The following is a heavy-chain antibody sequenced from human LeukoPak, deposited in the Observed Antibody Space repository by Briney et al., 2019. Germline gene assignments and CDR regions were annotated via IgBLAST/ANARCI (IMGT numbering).Heavy chain of an antibody. V-gene: IGHV3-30*04. D-gene: IGHD6-13*01. J-gene: IGHJ5*02. CDR2: ISYDGSNK. Sequence: GGSLRLSCAASGFTFSSYAMHWVRQAPGKGLEWVAVISYDGSNKYYADSVKGRFTISRDNSKDTLYLQMNSLRAEDTAVYYCAREGYSSSWYWFDPWGQGTLVTVSS. CDR1: GFTFSSYA. CDR3: AREGYSSSWYWFDP.